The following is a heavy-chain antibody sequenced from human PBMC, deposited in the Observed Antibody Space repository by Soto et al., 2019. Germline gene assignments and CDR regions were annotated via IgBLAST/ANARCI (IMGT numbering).Heavy chain of an antibody. CDR1: GFTFSSYA. V-gene: IGHV3-30-3*01. J-gene: IGHJ4*02. CDR3: ARDTYNSGWYGVDY. CDR2: ISYDGSNK. Sequence: QVHLVESGGGVVQPGRSLRLSCAASGFTFSSYAMHWVRQAPGKGLEWVAFISYDGSNKYYADSVKGRFTISRDNSKNTLYLQMNSLRAEDTAVYYCARDTYNSGWYGVDYWGQGTLVTVSP. D-gene: IGHD6-19*01.